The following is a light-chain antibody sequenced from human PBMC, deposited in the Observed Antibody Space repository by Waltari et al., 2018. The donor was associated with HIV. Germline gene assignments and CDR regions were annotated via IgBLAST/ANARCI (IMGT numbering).Light chain of an antibody. J-gene: IGLJ2*01. CDR3: SSYTSNYTVV. V-gene: IGLV2-14*01. CDR2: EVS. Sequence: QSALTQPASVSGSPGQSITISCTGTSSDVGGYNYVSWYQHHPSKAPKLMIYEVSNRPSGVSNRFSGSKSGNTASLTISGLQAEDEADYYCSSYTSNYTVVFGGGTKLTVL. CDR1: SSDVGGYNY.